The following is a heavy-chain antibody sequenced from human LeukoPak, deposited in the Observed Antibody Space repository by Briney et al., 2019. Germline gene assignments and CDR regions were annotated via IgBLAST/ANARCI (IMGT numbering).Heavy chain of an antibody. CDR2: IYYSGNT. V-gene: IGHV4-31*03. D-gene: IGHD3-10*01. CDR1: GGSVSSGGYY. Sequence: SETLSLTCTVSGGSVSSGGYYWNWIRQHPGKGLEWIGYIYYSGNTYYNPSLKSRVTISVDTSKNQFSLKLSSVTAADTAVYLCARDLGYGLGSYYPLDYWGQGTLVTVSS. J-gene: IGHJ4*02. CDR3: ARDLGYGLGSYYPLDY.